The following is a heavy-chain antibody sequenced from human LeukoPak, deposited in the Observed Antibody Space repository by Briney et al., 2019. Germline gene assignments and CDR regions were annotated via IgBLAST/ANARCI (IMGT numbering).Heavy chain of an antibody. J-gene: IGHJ4*02. Sequence: SETLSLTCSVSGYSINSGYYWGWIRQSPDKGLEWIGNIYYTGSTYYNPSLESRVTMSVDTSKNQFSLRLRSVTAADTAVYYCVRDFSAMAWNNWGQGTLVTVSS. CDR2: IYYTGST. V-gene: IGHV4-38-2*02. D-gene: IGHD1/OR15-1a*01. CDR3: VRDFSAMAWNN. CDR1: GYSINSGYY.